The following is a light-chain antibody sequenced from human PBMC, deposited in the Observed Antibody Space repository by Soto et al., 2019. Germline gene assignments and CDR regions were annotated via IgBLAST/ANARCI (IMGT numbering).Light chain of an antibody. Sequence: EIVLTQSPGTLSLSPGERATLSCRASQSVSSNYLTWYQQKPGQAPRLLIYGASNRATGSPDRFSGSGSGTDFTLTISRLEPEDFAVYYCQQYSTSPPLTCGGGTKVEI. CDR2: GAS. CDR3: QQYSTSPPLT. J-gene: IGKJ4*01. CDR1: QSVSSNY. V-gene: IGKV3-20*01.